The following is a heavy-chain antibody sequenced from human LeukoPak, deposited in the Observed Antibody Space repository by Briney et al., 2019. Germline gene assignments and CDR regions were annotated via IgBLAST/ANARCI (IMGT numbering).Heavy chain of an antibody. D-gene: IGHD1-26*01. CDR3: ASTLGSGSSYAFDI. CDR2: ISSSSSYT. Sequence: PGGSLRLSCAASGFTVSDYYMTWIRQAPGKGLEWVSYISSSSSYTNYADSVKGRFTISRDNAKNSLYLQMNSLRAEDTAVYYCASTLGSGSSYAFDIWGQGTMVTVSS. J-gene: IGHJ3*02. V-gene: IGHV3-11*03. CDR1: GFTVSDYY.